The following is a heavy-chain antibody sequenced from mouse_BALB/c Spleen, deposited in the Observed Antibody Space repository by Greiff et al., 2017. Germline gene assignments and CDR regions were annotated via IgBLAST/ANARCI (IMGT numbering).Heavy chain of an antibody. V-gene: IGHV5-17*02. Sequence: EVQLQESGGGLVQPGGSRKLSCAASGFTFSSFGMHWVRQAPEKGLEWVAYISSGSSTIYYADTVKGRFTISRDNPKNTLFLQMTSLRSEDTAMYYCARDAMDDWGQGTAVTVSS. CDR3: ARDAMDD. J-gene: IGHJ4*01. CDR2: ISSGSSTI. CDR1: GFTFSSFG.